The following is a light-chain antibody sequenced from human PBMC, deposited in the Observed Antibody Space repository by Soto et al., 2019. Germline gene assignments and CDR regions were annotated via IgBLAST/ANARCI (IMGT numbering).Light chain of an antibody. Sequence: QSVLTQPPSVSAAPGQKVTISCSGSSSNIESNYVSWYQQVPGTAPKLLIQDNNQRPSGVPDRFSGSKSGTSATLGITGLQTGDEADYYCGTWDSGLSGVVFGGGTKLTVL. CDR2: DNN. J-gene: IGLJ2*01. V-gene: IGLV1-51*01. CDR3: GTWDSGLSGVV. CDR1: SSNIESNY.